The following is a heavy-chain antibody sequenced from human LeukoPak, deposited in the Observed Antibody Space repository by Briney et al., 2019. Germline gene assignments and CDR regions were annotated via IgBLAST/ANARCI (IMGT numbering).Heavy chain of an antibody. CDR2: IYSGGST. CDR1: GFTVSGNY. CDR3: ARDPGITIFGVVRFYGMDV. V-gene: IGHV3-66*01. Sequence: GGSLRLSCAASGFTVSGNYMSWVRQAPGKGLEWVSVIYSGGSTFYADSVKGRFTISRDNSKNTLYLQMNSLRAEDTAVYYCARDPGITIFGVVRFYGMDVWGPGTTVTVSS. D-gene: IGHD3-3*01. J-gene: IGHJ6*02.